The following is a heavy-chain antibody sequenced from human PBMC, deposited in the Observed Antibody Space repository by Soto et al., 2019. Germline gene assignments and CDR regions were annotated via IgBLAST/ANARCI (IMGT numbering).Heavy chain of an antibody. CDR2: INHSGST. V-gene: IGHV4-34*01. D-gene: IGHD4-4*01. CDR1: GGSFSGYY. J-gene: IGHJ4*02. Sequence: SETLSLTCAVYGGSFSGYYWSWIRQPPGKGLEWIGEINHSGSTNYNPSLKSRVTISVDTSKNQFSLKLSSVTAADTAVYYCARASMTTVTTDYWGQGTLVTVS. CDR3: ARASMTTVTTDY.